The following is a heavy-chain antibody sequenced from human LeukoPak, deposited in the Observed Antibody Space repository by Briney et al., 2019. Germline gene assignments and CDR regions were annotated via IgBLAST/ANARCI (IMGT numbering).Heavy chain of an antibody. Sequence: GESLKIPCKGSGYSFTSYWIGWVRQMPGKGLEWMGIIYPGDSDTRYSPSFQGQVTISADKSISTAYLQWSSLKASDTAMYYCARQKGYCSSTSCSYFDYWGQGTLVTVSS. CDR3: ARQKGYCSSTSCSYFDY. CDR1: GYSFTSYW. J-gene: IGHJ4*02. V-gene: IGHV5-51*01. D-gene: IGHD2-2*01. CDR2: IYPGDSDT.